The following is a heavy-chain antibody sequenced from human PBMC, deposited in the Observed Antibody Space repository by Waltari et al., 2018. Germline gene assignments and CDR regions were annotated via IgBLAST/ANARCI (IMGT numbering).Heavy chain of an antibody. Sequence: QLQLQESGPGLVKPSETLSLTCTVSGGSISSSSYSWGWIRQPPGKGLEWIGSIYYSGSTYYNPSLKSRVTISVDTSKNQFSLKLSSVTAADTAVYYCARPGRYSSSFYWYFDLWGRGTLVTVSS. V-gene: IGHV4-39*01. CDR2: IYYSGST. CDR3: ARPGRYSSSFYWYFDL. D-gene: IGHD6-13*01. J-gene: IGHJ2*01. CDR1: GGSISSSSYS.